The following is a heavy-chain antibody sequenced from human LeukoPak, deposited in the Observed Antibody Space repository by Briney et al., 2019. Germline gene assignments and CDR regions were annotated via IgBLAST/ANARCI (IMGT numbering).Heavy chain of an antibody. Sequence: SETLSCNCAVSGVSFDDYYWSWVRQTPGKGLEWLGEINHSGYTNDSPSLKSRVTLSIDTSRKQFSLNLKSVTVADAGIYYCTRMTTGHDFWGQGTLVTVSS. CDR3: TRMTTGHDF. CDR1: GVSFDDYY. D-gene: IGHD4-17*01. CDR2: INHSGYT. V-gene: IGHV4-34*01. J-gene: IGHJ4*02.